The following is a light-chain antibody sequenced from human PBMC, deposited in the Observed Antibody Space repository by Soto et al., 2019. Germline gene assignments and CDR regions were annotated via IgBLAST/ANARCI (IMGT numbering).Light chain of an antibody. Sequence: QSVLTQPPSASGTPGQRVIISCSGSNSNIGTYTVNWYQQLPGTAPKLLIYTDYQRPSGVPDRFSGSKSGTSASLAISGLQSEDEADYYWASWDDSRSGGVFGGGTKLTVL. CDR1: NSNIGTYT. CDR3: ASWDDSRSGGV. J-gene: IGLJ3*02. V-gene: IGLV1-44*01. CDR2: TDY.